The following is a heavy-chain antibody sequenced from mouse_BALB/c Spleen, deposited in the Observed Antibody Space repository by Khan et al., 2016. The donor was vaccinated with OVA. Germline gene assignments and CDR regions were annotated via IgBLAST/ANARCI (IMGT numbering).Heavy chain of an antibody. V-gene: IGHV1-26*01. J-gene: IGHJ3*01. CDR1: GYSFTLYY. Sequence: EVQLQQSGPDLVKPGASVKISCKASGYSFTLYYMSWVKQSHGKSLEWIGRVNPNTDNINYNQEFKGKAILTVDKSSNTAYMEIRSLTSEDSAAYFCARANDFFASCGQGTMVTVSA. D-gene: IGHD2-12*01. CDR2: VNPNTDNI. CDR3: ARANDFFAS.